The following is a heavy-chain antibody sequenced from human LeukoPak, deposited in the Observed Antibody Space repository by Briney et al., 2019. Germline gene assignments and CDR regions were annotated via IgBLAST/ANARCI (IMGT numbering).Heavy chain of an antibody. Sequence: SVKVSCKASGYTFTSYGISWVRQAPGQGLEWMGRIIPIFGTANYAQKFQGRVTITTDESTSTAYMELSSLRSEDTAVYYCARDLNWFDPWGQGTLVTVSS. CDR3: ARDLNWFDP. CDR1: GYTFTSYG. CDR2: IIPIFGTA. J-gene: IGHJ5*02. V-gene: IGHV1-69*05.